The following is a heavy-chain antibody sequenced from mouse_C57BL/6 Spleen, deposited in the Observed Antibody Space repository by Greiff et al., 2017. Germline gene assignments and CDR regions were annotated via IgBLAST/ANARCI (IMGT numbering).Heavy chain of an antibody. Sequence: EVMLVESGGDLVKPGGSLKLSCAASGFTFSSYGMSWVRQTPDKRLEWVATFSSGGSYTYYPDSVKGRFTISRDNAKNTLYLQMSSLKSEDTAMYYCASATGTGDFDYWGQGTTLTVSS. CDR1: GFTFSSYG. V-gene: IGHV5-6*02. CDR3: ASATGTGDFDY. CDR2: FSSGGSYT. D-gene: IGHD4-1*02. J-gene: IGHJ2*01.